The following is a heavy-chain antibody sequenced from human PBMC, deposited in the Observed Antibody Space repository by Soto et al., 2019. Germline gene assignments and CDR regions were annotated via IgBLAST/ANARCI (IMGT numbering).Heavy chain of an antibody. V-gene: IGHV3-64*02. CDR2: ISNKGDKT. CDR1: GLTLRNSA. D-gene: IGHD2-8*01. CDR3: ARDRCFNGVCYAPSEY. J-gene: IGHJ4*01. Sequence: GGSLGLACAASGLTLRNSAMHGVLQAPGKGLEYVSAISNKGDKTFYADSVKGRFTISRDNSRNTVYLQMDSLRTEDMAVYHCARDRCFNGVCYAPSEYWGHGTLVTVSS.